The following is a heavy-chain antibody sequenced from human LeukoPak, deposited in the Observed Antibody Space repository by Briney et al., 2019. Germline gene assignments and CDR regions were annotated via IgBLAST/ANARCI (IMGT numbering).Heavy chain of an antibody. Sequence: GASVKVSCKASGYTFTGYYMHWVRQAPGQGLEWMGWINPNSGGTNYAQKFQGRVTMTRDTSISTAYMELSSLRSEDTAVYYCARGLSIAVAGVCGYWGQGTLVTVSS. CDR1: GYTFTGYY. V-gene: IGHV1-2*02. J-gene: IGHJ4*02. D-gene: IGHD6-19*01. CDR2: INPNSGGT. CDR3: ARGLSIAVAGVCGY.